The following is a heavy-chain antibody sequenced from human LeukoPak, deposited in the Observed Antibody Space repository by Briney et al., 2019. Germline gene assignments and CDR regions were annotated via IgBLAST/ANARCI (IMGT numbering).Heavy chain of an antibody. CDR2: IYYTGST. V-gene: IGHV4-59*04. Sequence: GSLRLSCAASGFTFSGYSMNWVRQAPGKGLEWIGNIYYTGSTYYNPSLKSRVTISVDTSKNQFSLKLSSVTAADTAVYYCATPDSSGYYYLYWGQGTLVTVSS. D-gene: IGHD3-22*01. J-gene: IGHJ4*02. CDR1: GFTFSGYSMN. CDR3: ATPDSSGYYYLY.